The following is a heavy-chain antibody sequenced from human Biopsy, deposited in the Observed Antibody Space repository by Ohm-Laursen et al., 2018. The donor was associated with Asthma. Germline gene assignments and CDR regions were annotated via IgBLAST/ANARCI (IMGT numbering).Heavy chain of an antibody. V-gene: IGHV4-39*01. J-gene: IGHJ4*02. Sequence: SDTLSLTCTVSGGSISSSSYYWGWIRQPPGKGLEWIGSIYYNGRTYYNPSLKSRVTISVDTSKKQLSLQLSSVTAADTAVYYCARHSGNYYAQLNYWSQGTLVTVSS. CDR3: ARHSGNYYAQLNY. D-gene: IGHD1-26*01. CDR2: IYYNGRT. CDR1: GGSISSSSYY.